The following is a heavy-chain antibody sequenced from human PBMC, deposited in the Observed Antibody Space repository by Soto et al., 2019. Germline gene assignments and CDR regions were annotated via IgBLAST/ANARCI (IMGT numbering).Heavy chain of an antibody. Sequence: QVHLVESGGGVVQPGRSLRLSCGGSGFSFSNYGIHWVRQAPGKGLECVAVISHDGNSHHLADSVRGRFTISRDNSKNPVFLHMTSLRREDSAVYHCVKAQERSAQYFAVVITAFDFWGQGTIVTVSS. CDR1: GFSFSNYG. D-gene: IGHD3-22*01. J-gene: IGHJ3*01. CDR2: ISHDGNSH. V-gene: IGHV3-30*18. CDR3: VKAQERSAQYFAVVITAFDF.